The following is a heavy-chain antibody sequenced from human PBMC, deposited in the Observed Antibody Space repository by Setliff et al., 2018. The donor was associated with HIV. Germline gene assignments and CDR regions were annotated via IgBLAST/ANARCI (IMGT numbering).Heavy chain of an antibody. D-gene: IGHD3-3*01. CDR1: GGSISSGRNY. Sequence: SETLSLTCTVSGGSISSGRNYWSWIRQTAGKGLEWIGRIYTSGSTNYNPSLKSRVTISVDTSKNQFSLKLSSVTAADTAVYYCARVISSWSAYYIDYWGQGTLVTVSS. CDR3: ARVISSWSAYYIDY. V-gene: IGHV4-61*02. CDR2: IYTSGST. J-gene: IGHJ4*02.